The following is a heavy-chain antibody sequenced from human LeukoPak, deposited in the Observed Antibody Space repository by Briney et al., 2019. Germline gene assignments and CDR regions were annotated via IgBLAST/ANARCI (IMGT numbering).Heavy chain of an antibody. Sequence: ASVKVSCKASGYTFTSYGISWVRQAPGQGLEWMGWISAYNGNTNYAQKLQGSVTMTTDTSTSPAYMRLRSLRSDDTAVYYCARDFSMVRGVIIPFDYWGQGTLVTVSS. D-gene: IGHD3-10*01. J-gene: IGHJ4*02. CDR2: ISAYNGNT. V-gene: IGHV1-18*01. CDR3: ARDFSMVRGVIIPFDY. CDR1: GYTFTSYG.